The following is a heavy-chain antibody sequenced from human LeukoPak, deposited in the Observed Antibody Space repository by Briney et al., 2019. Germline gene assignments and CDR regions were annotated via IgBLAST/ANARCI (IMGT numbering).Heavy chain of an antibody. Sequence: GGSLRLSCAASGFTFSNNAMSWVRQAPGKGLEWVSAISGSAGSTFYADSVKGRFTISRDNSKNTLYVQMNSLRAEDTAVYYCAKDFPDIPSAAAGTSSFDYWGQGTLVTVSS. CDR2: ISGSAGST. CDR1: GFTFSNNA. V-gene: IGHV3-23*01. J-gene: IGHJ4*02. D-gene: IGHD6-13*01. CDR3: AKDFPDIPSAAAGTSSFDY.